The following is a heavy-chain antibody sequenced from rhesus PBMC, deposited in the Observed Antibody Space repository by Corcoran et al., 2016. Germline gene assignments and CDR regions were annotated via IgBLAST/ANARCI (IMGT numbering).Heavy chain of an antibody. CDR1: GGSISSSNW. CDR3: ARGSNYARYFDL. V-gene: IGHV4-93*01. D-gene: IGHD4-23*01. J-gene: IGHJ2*01. CDR2: IYGSGGSP. Sequence: QVQLQESGPAVVKPSETLSLTCAVSGGSISSSNWWSWIRQSPRKGLEWIGSIYGSGGSPDYNTALRCRVTSSTDTPKSQFSRKLSSVTAADTAVYYCARGSNYARYFDLWGPGTPITISS.